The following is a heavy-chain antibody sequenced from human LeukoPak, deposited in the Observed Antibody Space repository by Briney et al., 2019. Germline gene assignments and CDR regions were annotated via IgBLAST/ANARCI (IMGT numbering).Heavy chain of an antibody. CDR3: ARARGYFYYYYYGMDV. J-gene: IGHJ6*02. Sequence: GASVKVSCKASGYTFTSYGISWVRQAPGQGLEWMGWISAYNGNTNYAQKLQGRVTMTTDTSTSTAYMELRSLRSDDTAVYYCARARGYFYYYYYGMDVWGQGTTVTVSS. CDR2: ISAYNGNT. V-gene: IGHV1-18*01. D-gene: IGHD3-22*01. CDR1: GYTFTSYG.